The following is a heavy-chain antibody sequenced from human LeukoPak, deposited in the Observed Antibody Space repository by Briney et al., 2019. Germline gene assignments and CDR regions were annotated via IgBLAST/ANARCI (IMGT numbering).Heavy chain of an antibody. J-gene: IGHJ4*02. CDR1: GFTFRDYT. V-gene: IGHV3-21*01. D-gene: IGHD3-22*01. CDR3: ARLGYYYDSSGYYYSFFDY. CDR2: ISKSGTYI. Sequence: GGSLRLSCAASGFTFRDYTMNWVRQAPGKGLEWVSAISKSGTYIKYADSVKGRFTVSRDNSKNTLYLQMNSLRAEDTAVYYCARLGYYYDSSGYYYSFFDYWGQGTLVTVSS.